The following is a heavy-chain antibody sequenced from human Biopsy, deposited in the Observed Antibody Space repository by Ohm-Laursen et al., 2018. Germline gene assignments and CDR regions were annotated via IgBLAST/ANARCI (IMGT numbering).Heavy chain of an antibody. D-gene: IGHD3-16*01. CDR2: INRRGST. CDR1: GGAFSGYY. J-gene: IGHJ6*02. V-gene: IGHV4-34*01. Sequence: SDTLSLTWAVYGGAFSGYYWSWIRQPPGKGLEWIGEINRRGSTNYNPSLKSRVTISVDTSKNQFSLKLRSVTAADTAVYYCARAVDYYDPYYYYGLDVWGQGTTVTVSS. CDR3: ARAVDYYDPYYYYGLDV.